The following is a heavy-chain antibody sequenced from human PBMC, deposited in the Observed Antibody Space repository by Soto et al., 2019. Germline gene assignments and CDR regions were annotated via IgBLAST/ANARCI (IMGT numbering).Heavy chain of an antibody. CDR2: ISGSGGKT. V-gene: IGHV3-23*01. D-gene: IGHD3-16*01. Sequence: GGSLRLSCAASGFTFSNYAMSWVRQAPGKGLEWVSAISGSGGKTYYADSVKGRFTISRDSSKNTLYLKMNSLSAENTALYYCAKGDNFVFWGTFSCFDPWGQGILVTASS. J-gene: IGHJ5*02. CDR3: AKGDNFVFWGTFSCFDP. CDR1: GFTFSNYA.